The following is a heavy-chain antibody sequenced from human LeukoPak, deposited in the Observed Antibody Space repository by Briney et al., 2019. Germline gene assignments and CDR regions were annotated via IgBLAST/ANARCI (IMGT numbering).Heavy chain of an antibody. D-gene: IGHD3-10*01. V-gene: IGHV4-34*01. CDR3: ARHRRKYGSGSYFAY. CDR2: INHSGST. Sequence: SETLPLTCAVYGRPFRGYYWSWIRQPPGKGLEWIGEINHSGSTNYNPSLKSRVTISVDTSKNQFSLKLSSVTAADTAVYYCARHRRKYGSGSYFAYWGQGTLVTVSS. J-gene: IGHJ4*02. CDR1: GRPFRGYY.